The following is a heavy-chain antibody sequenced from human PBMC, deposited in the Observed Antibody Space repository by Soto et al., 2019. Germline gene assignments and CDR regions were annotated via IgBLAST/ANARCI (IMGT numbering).Heavy chain of an antibody. J-gene: IGHJ4*02. CDR1: GGSVNTGYW. CDR2: AYHSGST. V-gene: IGHV4-4*02. D-gene: IGHD3-10*01. CDR3: ARSPPSSYYGGSGTFDY. Sequence: QVQLQESGPGLVKPSGTLSLTCAVSGGSVNTGYWWSWVRQPPGKGLEWIGDAYHSGSTEYNPSLKSRVSISVDKSKNQISLKLTSATAADTAVYYCARSPPSSYYGGSGTFDYWGQGTLVTVSS.